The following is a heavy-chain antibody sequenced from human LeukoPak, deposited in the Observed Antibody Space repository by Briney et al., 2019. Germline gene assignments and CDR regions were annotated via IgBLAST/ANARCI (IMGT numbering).Heavy chain of an antibody. CDR2: INPNSGGT. CDR1: GYTFTGYY. V-gene: IGHV1-2*02. J-gene: IGHJ5*02. Sequence: ASVKVSCKASGYTFTGYYMHWVRQAPGQGLEWMGWINPNSGGTNYAQKFRGRVTMTGDTSISTAYMELSRLRSEDTAVYYCARGSAPYYDILTGRQNWFDPWGQGTLVTVSS. CDR3: ARGSAPYYDILTGRQNWFDP. D-gene: IGHD3-9*01.